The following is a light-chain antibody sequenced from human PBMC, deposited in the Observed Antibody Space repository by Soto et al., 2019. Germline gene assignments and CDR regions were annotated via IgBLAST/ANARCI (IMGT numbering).Light chain of an antibody. CDR2: GAS. CDR1: QSINSIY. J-gene: IGKJ2*01. Sequence: EIVLTQSPGTLSLSPGERATLSCRASQSINSIYFSWYQHKPGQAPRRLIYGASFRETGIPDRFSGRGSGTDFTLTISRLEPEDFAVYYCEQYDSSPYTFGQGTKLEIK. V-gene: IGKV3-20*01. CDR3: EQYDSSPYT.